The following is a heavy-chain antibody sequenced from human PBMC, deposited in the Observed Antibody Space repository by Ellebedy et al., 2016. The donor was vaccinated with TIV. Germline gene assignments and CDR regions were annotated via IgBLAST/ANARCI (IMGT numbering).Heavy chain of an antibody. V-gene: IGHV3-13*01. Sequence: GESLKISCAASGFTFSSHDMHLVRQGTGKGLEWVSAIGSAGDTSYSGSVKGRFTISRENGKNSVYLKMNSLRAEDTAVYYCARASAGLDYWGQGTLVTVSS. D-gene: IGHD6-13*01. CDR2: IGSAGDT. CDR1: GFTFSSHD. CDR3: ARASAGLDY. J-gene: IGHJ4*02.